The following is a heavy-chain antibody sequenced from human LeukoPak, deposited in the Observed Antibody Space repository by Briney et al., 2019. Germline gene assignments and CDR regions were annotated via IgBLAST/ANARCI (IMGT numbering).Heavy chain of an antibody. D-gene: IGHD6-19*01. V-gene: IGHV3-21*01. CDR1: GFTFSSYS. CDR3: ASRRSGWYEFDY. Sequence: PGGSLRLSCAASGFTFSSYSMNWVRQAPGKGLEWVSSISSSSSYIYYADSVKGRFTISRDNAKNSLYLQMNSLRAEDTAVYYCASRRSGWYEFDYWGQGTLVTVSS. CDR2: ISSSSSYI. J-gene: IGHJ4*02.